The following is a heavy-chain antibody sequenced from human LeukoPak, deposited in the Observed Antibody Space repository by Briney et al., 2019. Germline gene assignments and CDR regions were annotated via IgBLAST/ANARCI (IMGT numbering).Heavy chain of an antibody. Sequence: EESLKISCKGSGYSFTSYWIGWVRQMPGKGLEWMGIIYPGDSDTRYSPSFQGQVTISVDKSISTAYLQWSSLKSSDTAMYYCARQNAEVSYFDYWGQGTLVTVSS. CDR2: IYPGDSDT. CDR3: ARQNAEVSYFDY. CDR1: GYSFTSYW. J-gene: IGHJ4*02. D-gene: IGHD1-1*01. V-gene: IGHV5-51*01.